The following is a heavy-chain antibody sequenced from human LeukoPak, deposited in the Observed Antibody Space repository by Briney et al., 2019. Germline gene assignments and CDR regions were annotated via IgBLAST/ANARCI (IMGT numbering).Heavy chain of an antibody. CDR3: ARSRGYSYGPSYYFDY. CDR1: GGTFSSYA. CDR2: IIPIFGTA. Sequence: ASVKVPCKASGGTFSSYAISWVRQAPGQGLEWMGGIIPIFGTANYAQKFQGRVTITADESTSTAYMELSSLRSEDTAVYYCARSRGYSYGPSYYFDYWGQGTLVTVSS. J-gene: IGHJ4*02. D-gene: IGHD5-18*01. V-gene: IGHV1-69*13.